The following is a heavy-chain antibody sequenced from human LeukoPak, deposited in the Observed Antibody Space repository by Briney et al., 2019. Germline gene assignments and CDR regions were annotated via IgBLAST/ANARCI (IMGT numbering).Heavy chain of an antibody. CDR1: GFTFSSYSMN. J-gene: IGHJ4*02. V-gene: IGHV4-39*01. CDR2: IYYFGTA. CDR3: ARHEGDFVARPFDS. Sequence: GSLRLSCAASGFTFSSYSMNWVRQAPGKGLEWVGTIYYFGTAYYNPSLESRVTISVDTSRNQFSLKLSSVTAADTAVYYCARHEGDFVARPFDSWGQGTLVTVSS. D-gene: IGHD2-21*01.